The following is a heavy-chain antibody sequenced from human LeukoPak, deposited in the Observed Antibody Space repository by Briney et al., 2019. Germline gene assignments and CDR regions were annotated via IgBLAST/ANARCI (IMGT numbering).Heavy chain of an antibody. Sequence: GGSLRLSCAASGFTFDDYAMHWVRQAPGKGLEWVSGISWNSGSIDYADSVKGRFTISRDNAKNSLYLQMNSLRAEDTALYYCAKANVVVVAATPFDIWGQGTMVTVSS. CDR1: GFTFDDYA. D-gene: IGHD2-15*01. V-gene: IGHV3-9*01. CDR2: ISWNSGSI. CDR3: AKANVVVVAATPFDI. J-gene: IGHJ3*02.